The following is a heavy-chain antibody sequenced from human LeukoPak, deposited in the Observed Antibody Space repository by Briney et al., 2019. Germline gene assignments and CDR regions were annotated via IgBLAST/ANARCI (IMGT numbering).Heavy chain of an antibody. V-gene: IGHV1-8*01. D-gene: IGHD3-22*01. Sequence: ASVKVSCKASGYTFTSYDINWVRQATGQGLEWMGWMNPNSGNTGYAQKFQGRVTMTTNTSISSAYMELSNLRSEDTAVYYCARGMGSGSYSAAYYFDYWGQGTLVTVSS. CDR2: MNPNSGNT. CDR3: ARGMGSGSYSAAYYFDY. J-gene: IGHJ4*02. CDR1: GYTFTSYD.